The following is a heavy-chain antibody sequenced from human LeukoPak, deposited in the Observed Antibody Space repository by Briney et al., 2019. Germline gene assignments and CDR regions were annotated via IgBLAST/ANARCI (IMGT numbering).Heavy chain of an antibody. D-gene: IGHD3-9*01. CDR3: ATDQRAYYDIFTGYYNDSVY. J-gene: IGHJ4*02. Sequence: ASVKVSCKVSGYTLTELSMHWVRQAPGKGLEWMGGFDREDGETIYAQKFQGRVTMTEDTSTDTAYMELNSLRSEDTAVYYCATDQRAYYDIFTGYYNDSVYWGQGTLVTVSS. CDR1: GYTLTELS. CDR2: FDREDGET. V-gene: IGHV1-24*01.